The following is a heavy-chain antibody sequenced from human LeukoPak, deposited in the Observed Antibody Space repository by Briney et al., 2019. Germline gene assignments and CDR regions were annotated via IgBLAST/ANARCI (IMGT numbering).Heavy chain of an antibody. CDR2: IYYSGST. D-gene: IGHD3-22*01. J-gene: IGHJ4*02. Sequence: SETLSLTCTVSGGSISSGDYYWRWIRQPPGKGREGIGYIYYSGSTYYNPALNSPLTISVATSKPQFSLKLSSVTAADTAVYYRARSSRKMGYYYDSSGYYPRGWERTYYFGYWGQGTLVTVSS. CDR1: GGSISSGDYY. V-gene: IGHV4-30-4*01. CDR3: ARSSRKMGYYYDSSGYYPRGWERTYYFGY.